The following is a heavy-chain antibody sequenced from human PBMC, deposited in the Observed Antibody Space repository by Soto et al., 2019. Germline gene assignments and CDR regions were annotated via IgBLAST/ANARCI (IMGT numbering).Heavy chain of an antibody. CDR2: IYYSGST. V-gene: IGHV4-31*03. D-gene: IGHD2-2*01. Sequence: SETLSLTCTVSGGSISSGGYYWSWIRQHPGKGLEWIGYIYYSGSTYYNPSLKCRVTISVDTSKNQFSLKLSSVTAADTAVYYCARYHQGGTFDYWGQGTLVTVSS. CDR1: GGSISSGGYY. J-gene: IGHJ4*02. CDR3: ARYHQGGTFDY.